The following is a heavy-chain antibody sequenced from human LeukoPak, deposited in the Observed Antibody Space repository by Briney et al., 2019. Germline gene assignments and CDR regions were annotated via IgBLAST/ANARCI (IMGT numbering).Heavy chain of an antibody. Sequence: GASVKVSCKASGYTFTSYDINWVRQATGQGLEWMGWMNPNSGNTGYAQKFQGRVTMTRNTSISTAYMELSSLRSEDTAAYYCARVRGSIAVAGTSGAFDIWGQGTMVTVSS. CDR2: MNPNSGNT. CDR3: ARVRGSIAVAGTSGAFDI. CDR1: GYTFTSYD. V-gene: IGHV1-8*01. D-gene: IGHD6-19*01. J-gene: IGHJ3*02.